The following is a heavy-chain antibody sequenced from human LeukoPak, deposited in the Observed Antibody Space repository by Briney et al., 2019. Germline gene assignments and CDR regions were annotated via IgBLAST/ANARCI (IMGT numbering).Heavy chain of an antibody. V-gene: IGHV3-53*01. CDR3: ARGYCSSTRCYPGYFDF. J-gene: IGHJ4*02. D-gene: IGHD2-2*01. Sequence: GGSLRLSCAASGFTFSSYSMNWVRQAPGKGLEWVSVIYAGGTIFYADSLRGRFTISRDNSKNTLYHKMNSLRAEDTAVYYCARGYCSSTRCYPGYFDFWGQGTLVTVSS. CDR1: GFTFSSYS. CDR2: IYAGGTI.